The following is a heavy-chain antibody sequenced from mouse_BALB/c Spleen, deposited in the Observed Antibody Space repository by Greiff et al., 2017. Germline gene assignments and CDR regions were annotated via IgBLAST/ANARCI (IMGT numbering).Heavy chain of an antibody. CDR1: GFTFNTYA. CDR2: IRSKSNNYAT. Sequence: GGGLVQPKGSLKLSCAASGFTFNTYAMNWVRQAPGKGLEWVARIRSKSNNYATYYADSVKDRFTISRDDSQSMLYLQMNNLKTEDTAMYYCVRQNYYFDYWGQGTTLTVSS. CDR3: VRQNYYFDY. V-gene: IGHV10-1*02. J-gene: IGHJ2*01.